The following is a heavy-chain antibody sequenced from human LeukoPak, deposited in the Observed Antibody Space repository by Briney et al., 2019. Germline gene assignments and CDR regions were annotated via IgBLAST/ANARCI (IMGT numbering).Heavy chain of an antibody. CDR1: GGAFSGYY. J-gene: IGHJ4*02. CDR2: INHSGDT. D-gene: IGHD4-11*01. Sequence: SETLSLTCAVYGGAFSGYYWSWIRQPPGKGLEWTGEINHSGDTKYNPSLKSRVSMSVDVSKDQFSLKLTSLTAADTAVYYCARGSRNYNNYEGADYCGQGTLVTVSS. CDR3: ARGSRNYNNYEGADY. V-gene: IGHV4-34*01.